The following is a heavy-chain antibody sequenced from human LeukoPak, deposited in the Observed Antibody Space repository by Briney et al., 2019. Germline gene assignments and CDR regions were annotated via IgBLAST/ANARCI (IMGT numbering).Heavy chain of an antibody. CDR3: AKDRVGVPAAIHYYGMDV. CDR2: MHGSGYS. Sequence: SETLSLTCSVSGDSSSSYYWGWIRQAAGKGLEWIGRMHGSGYSTYNPSLESRVSMSVDTPKNQLFLNLSSVTAADTAVYFCAKDRVGVPAAIHYYGMDVWGEGTKVTVS. D-gene: IGHD2-2*01. V-gene: IGHV4-4*07. CDR1: GDSSSSYY. J-gene: IGHJ6*02.